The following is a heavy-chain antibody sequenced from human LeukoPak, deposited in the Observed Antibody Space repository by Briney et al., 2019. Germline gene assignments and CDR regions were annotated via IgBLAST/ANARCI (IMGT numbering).Heavy chain of an antibody. CDR1: GGSISSSSYY. CDR3: ARQSIAAAGTDY. V-gene: IGHV4-39*01. CDR2: IYYSGST. J-gene: IGHJ4*02. Sequence: SETLSLTCTVSGGSISSSSYYWGWIRQPPGKGLEWIGSIYYSGSTYYYPSLKSRVTISVDTPKNQFSLKLSSVTAADTAVYYCARQSIAAAGTDYWGQGTLVTVSS. D-gene: IGHD6-13*01.